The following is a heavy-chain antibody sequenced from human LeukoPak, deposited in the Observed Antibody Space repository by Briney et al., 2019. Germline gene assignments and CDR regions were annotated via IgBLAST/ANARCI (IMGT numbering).Heavy chain of an antibody. J-gene: IGHJ4*02. D-gene: IGHD6-19*01. CDR2: ISSNGAST. V-gene: IGHV3-64D*06. CDR1: EFIFSSSA. Sequence: GGSLRLSCSAFEFIFSSSAMHWVRQAPGKGLEYVSGISSNGASTYYADSVKGRFTISRDNSKNMLYLQMISLRTEDTAVYHCVKGRSVAGRFDFWGQGTLVTASS. CDR3: VKGRSVAGRFDF.